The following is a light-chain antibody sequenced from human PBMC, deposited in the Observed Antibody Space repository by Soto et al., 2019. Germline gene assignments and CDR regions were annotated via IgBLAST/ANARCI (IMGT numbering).Light chain of an antibody. CDR2: GAS. CDR1: QSISSS. V-gene: IGKV3-15*01. CDR3: QQYNDWLT. J-gene: IGKJ4*01. Sequence: EIVMTQSPASLSVSPGERATLSCRASQSISSSLAWYQQKPGQAPRLLISGASTRATDIPVRFSGSGSGTEFTLTISSLEFEDSAVYYCQQYNDWLTFGVGTKVEIK.